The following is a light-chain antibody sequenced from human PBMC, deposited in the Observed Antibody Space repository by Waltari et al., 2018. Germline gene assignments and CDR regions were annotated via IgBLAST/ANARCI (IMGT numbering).Light chain of an antibody. J-gene: IGKJ4*01. CDR2: DAP. Sequence: EIVMTQSPATLSVSPGERATLSYRASQSVSSNLAWYQQKPGQAPRLLIFDAPSRATGIPARFSGSGSGTDFTLTISSLEPEDFAVYYCQQRSNGLTFGGGTRVEIK. CDR3: QQRSNGLT. CDR1: QSVSSN. V-gene: IGKV3-11*01.